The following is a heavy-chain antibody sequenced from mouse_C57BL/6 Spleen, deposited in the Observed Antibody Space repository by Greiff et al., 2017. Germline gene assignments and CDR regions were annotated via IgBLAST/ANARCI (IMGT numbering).Heavy chain of an antibody. J-gene: IGHJ2*01. D-gene: IGHD4-1*01. CDR1: GFTFSDYY. V-gene: IGHV5-16*01. CDR3: ARSLGRGFDY. CDR2: INYGGSST. Sequence: EVQRVESEGGLVQPGSSMKLSCTASGFTFSDYYMAWVRQVPEKGLEWVANINYGGSSTYYLDSLKSRFIISRDNAKNILYLQMSSLKSEDTATYYCARSLGRGFDYWGQGTTLTVSS.